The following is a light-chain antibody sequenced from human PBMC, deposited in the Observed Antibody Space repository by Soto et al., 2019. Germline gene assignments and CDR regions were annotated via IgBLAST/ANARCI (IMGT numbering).Light chain of an antibody. Sequence: QSVLTQPASVFGSPGQSITISCTGTSSDVGGYNFVSWYQQLPGKAPKLMIYEVTSRPSGVSNRFSGSKSGNTASLTISGLQPEDEAEYYCSSYTTSSTVVFGTGTKLTVL. CDR2: EVT. V-gene: IGLV2-14*03. CDR3: SSYTTSSTVV. CDR1: SSDVGGYNF. J-gene: IGLJ1*01.